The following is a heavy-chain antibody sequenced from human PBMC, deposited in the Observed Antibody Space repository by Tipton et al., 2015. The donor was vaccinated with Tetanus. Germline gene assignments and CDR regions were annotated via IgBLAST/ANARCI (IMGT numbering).Heavy chain of an antibody. V-gene: IGHV3-33*01. Sequence: SLRLSCAASGFIFSSYGIHWVRQAPGKGLEWLADSWYDGTDKYYADSVKGRFTISRDNSKNTLYLQMNSLRAEDTALYYCAREAGCSGGSCFSGDFDTWGQGTQVTVSS. D-gene: IGHD2-15*01. CDR3: AREAGCSGGSCFSGDFDT. CDR1: GFIFSSYG. J-gene: IGHJ4*02. CDR2: SWYDGTDK.